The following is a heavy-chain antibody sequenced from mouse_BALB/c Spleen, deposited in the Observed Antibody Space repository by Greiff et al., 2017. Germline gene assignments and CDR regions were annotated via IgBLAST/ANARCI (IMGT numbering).Heavy chain of an antibody. CDR1: GYTFTSYT. Sequence: VQLQQSAAELARPGASVKMSCKASGYTFTSYTMHWVKQRPGQGLEWIGYINPSSGYTEYNQKFKDKTTLTADKSSSTAYMQLSSLTSEDSAVYYCARMDDYYAMDYWGQGTSVTVSS. J-gene: IGHJ4*01. CDR3: ARMDDYYAMDY. V-gene: IGHV1-4*02. CDR2: INPSSGYT.